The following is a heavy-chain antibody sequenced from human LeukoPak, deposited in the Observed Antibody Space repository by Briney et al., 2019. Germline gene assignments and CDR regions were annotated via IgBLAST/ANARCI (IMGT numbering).Heavy chain of an antibody. D-gene: IGHD1-26*01. CDR2: AYYRSKWYY. CDR1: GDSVSSNSAA. V-gene: IGHV6-1*01. Sequence: SQTLSLTCAISGDSVSSNSAAWNWVRQSPSRGLEWLGRAYYRSKWYYDYAVAVKSRISINPDTSKNQFSLQLSSVTPEDTAVYYCARDPVGGSTIFDYWGQGTLVTVSS. CDR3: ARDPVGGSTIFDY. J-gene: IGHJ4*02.